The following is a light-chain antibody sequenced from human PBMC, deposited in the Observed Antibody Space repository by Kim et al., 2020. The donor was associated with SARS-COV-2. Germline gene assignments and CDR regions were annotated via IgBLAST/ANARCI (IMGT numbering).Light chain of an antibody. CDR1: SNNVGNQG. V-gene: IGLV10-54*04. J-gene: IGLJ7*02. CDR3: SAWDSSLTALV. CDR2: KNN. Sequence: QAGLTQPPSVSTGLRQTATLTCTGNSNNVGNQGAAWLQQHQGHPPKLLSYKNNNRPSGISERFSASRSGNTASLTITGLQPEDEADYYCSAWDSSLTALVFGGGTQLTAL.